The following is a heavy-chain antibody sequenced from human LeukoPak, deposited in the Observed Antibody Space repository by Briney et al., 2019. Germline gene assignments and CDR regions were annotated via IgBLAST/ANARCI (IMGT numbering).Heavy chain of an antibody. CDR2: IKSKTDGGTT. V-gene: IGHV3-15*01. CDR3: TRQYGGSWYFDL. J-gene: IGHJ2*01. CDR1: GFTFSNTW. D-gene: IGHD4-23*01. Sequence: KPGGSLRLSCAASGFTFSNTWMSWVRQAPGKGLEWVGRIKSKTDGGTTDYAAPVKGRFTISRDDSKNTLYLQMNSLKTEDTAVYYCTRQYGGSWYFDLWGRGTLVTVSS.